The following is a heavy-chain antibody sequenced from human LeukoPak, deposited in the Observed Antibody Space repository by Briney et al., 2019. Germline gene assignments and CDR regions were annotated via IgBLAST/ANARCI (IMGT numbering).Heavy chain of an antibody. CDR2: IWYDGSNK. J-gene: IGHJ4*02. Sequence: GGSLRLSCAGSGFTFSNAWMSWVRQAPGKGLEWAAVIWYDGSNKYYADSVKGRFTISRDNSKNTLYLQMNSLRAEDTAVYYCARDLGAYCGGDCYQEGVDYWGQGTLVTVSS. CDR1: GFTFSNAW. D-gene: IGHD2-21*02. CDR3: ARDLGAYCGGDCYQEGVDY. V-gene: IGHV3-33*08.